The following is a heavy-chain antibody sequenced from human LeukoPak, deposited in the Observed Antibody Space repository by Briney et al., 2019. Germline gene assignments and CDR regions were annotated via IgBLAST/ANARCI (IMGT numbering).Heavy chain of an antibody. V-gene: IGHV1-2*02. CDR3: ARGRNIAVGGTSLVAH. CDR2: INPNNGDT. J-gene: IGHJ4*02. CDR1: GYTFTDYY. D-gene: IGHD6-13*01. Sequence: ASVKVSCKASGYTFTDYYMHWVRQAPGPGLEWMEWINPNNGDTSYAQKFQGRVTMTRDTSNSTAYMELSSLRSDDTAVYYCARGRNIAVGGTSLVAHWGQGTLVTVSS.